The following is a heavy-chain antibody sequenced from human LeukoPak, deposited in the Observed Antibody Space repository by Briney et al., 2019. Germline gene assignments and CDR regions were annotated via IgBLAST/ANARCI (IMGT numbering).Heavy chain of an antibody. J-gene: IGHJ4*02. CDR3: SRKQTGTMYDV. Sequence: PSETLSLTCIVPGGSISSSSYCWARIPQAPGQGLVWIVTFSSGGSAYNNPSLTSRVSISKDTSDNQFSLRLYSVTAADTAVYYWSRKQTGTMYDVWGQGTQVTVSS. V-gene: IGHV4-39*07. CDR1: GGSISSSSYC. D-gene: IGHD1-7*01. CDR2: FSSGGSA.